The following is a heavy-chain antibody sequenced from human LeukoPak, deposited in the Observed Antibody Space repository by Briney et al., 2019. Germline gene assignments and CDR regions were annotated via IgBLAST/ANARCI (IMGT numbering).Heavy chain of an antibody. CDR1: GFTFDDYA. CDR3: AKGLYGSGSYPDY. J-gene: IGHJ4*02. D-gene: IGHD3-10*01. CDR2: ISWNSGFI. V-gene: IGHV3-9*03. Sequence: GRSLRLSCAVSGFTFDDYAMHWVRQAPGKGLVWVSGISWNSGFIGYADSVKGRFTISRDNAKNSLYLQMNSLRAEDMALYYCAKGLYGSGSYPDYWGQGTLVTVSS.